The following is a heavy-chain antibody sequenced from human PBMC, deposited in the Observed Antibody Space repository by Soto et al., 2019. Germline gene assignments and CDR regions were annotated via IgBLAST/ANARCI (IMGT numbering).Heavy chain of an antibody. CDR2: ISYDGSNK. J-gene: IGHJ4*02. CDR1: GFTFSSFG. D-gene: IGHD1-26*01. V-gene: IGHV3-30*18. Sequence: LRLSCAASGFTFSSFGMHWVRQAPGKGLEWVTVISYDGSNKYYADSVKGRFTISRDNSKNTLSLEMNSLRAEDTAVYYCAKDRSGSSGPGLDYWGQGTLVTVSS. CDR3: AKDRSGSSGPGLDY.